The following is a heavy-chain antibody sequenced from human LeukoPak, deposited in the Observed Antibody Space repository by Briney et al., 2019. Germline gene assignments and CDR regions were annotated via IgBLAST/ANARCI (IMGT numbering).Heavy chain of an antibody. CDR1: GYSISSGYY. CDR2: IYYSGSA. J-gene: IGHJ6*02. CDR3: ARDAISPVVVTAPAYYYYYYGMDV. D-gene: IGHD2-21*02. V-gene: IGHV4-38-2*02. Sequence: SETLSLTCTVSGYSISSGYYWGWIRQPPGKGLEGIGSIYYSGSAYYNPSLKSRVTISVDTSKNQFPLKLSSVTAADTAVYYCARDAISPVVVTAPAYYYYYYGMDVWGQGTTVTVSS.